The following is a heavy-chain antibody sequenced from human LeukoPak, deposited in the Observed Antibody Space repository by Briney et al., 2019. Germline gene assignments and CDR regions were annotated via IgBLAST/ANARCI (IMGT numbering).Heavy chain of an antibody. V-gene: IGHV3-48*01. CDR2: ISSSSSTI. D-gene: IGHD3-9*01. CDR1: GFTFSSYS. Sequence: GGSLRLSCAASGFTFSSYSMNWVRQAPGKGLEWVSYISSSSSTIYYADSVKGRFTISRDNAKNSLYLQMNSLRAKDTAVYYCARDGDYDILTGYLNGDAFDIWGQGTMVTVSS. J-gene: IGHJ3*02. CDR3: ARDGDYDILTGYLNGDAFDI.